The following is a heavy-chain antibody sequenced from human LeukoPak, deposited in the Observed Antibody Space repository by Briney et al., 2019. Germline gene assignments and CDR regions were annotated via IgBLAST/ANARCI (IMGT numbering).Heavy chain of an antibody. D-gene: IGHD2-2*02. J-gene: IGHJ4*02. CDR2: ISYDGSNK. Sequence: GRSLRLSCAASGFTFSSYAMHWVRQAPGKGREGVAVISYDGSNKYYADSVKGRFTISRDNSKNTLYLQMNSLRAEDTAVYYCARESWYCSSTSCYTNGFDYWGQGTLVTVSS. CDR1: GFTFSSYA. V-gene: IGHV3-30-3*01. CDR3: ARESWYCSSTSCYTNGFDY.